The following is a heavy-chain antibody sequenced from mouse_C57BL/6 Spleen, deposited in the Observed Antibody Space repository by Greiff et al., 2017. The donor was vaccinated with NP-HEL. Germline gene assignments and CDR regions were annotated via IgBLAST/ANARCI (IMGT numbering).Heavy chain of an antibody. J-gene: IGHJ1*03. D-gene: IGHD1-1*01. CDR3: ARASQRNNNSYFDV. CDR2: IDPSDSET. Sequence: QVQLQQPGAELVRPGSSVKLSCKASGYTFTSYWMHWVKQRPIQGLEWIGNIDPSDSETHYNQKFKDKATLTVDKSSSTAYMQLSSLTSEDSAVYYCARASQRNNNSYFDVWGTGTTVAVSS. V-gene: IGHV1-52*01. CDR1: GYTFTSYW.